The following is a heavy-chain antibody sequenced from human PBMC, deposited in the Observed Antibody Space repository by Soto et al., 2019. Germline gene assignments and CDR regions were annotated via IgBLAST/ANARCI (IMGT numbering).Heavy chain of an antibody. CDR3: ARQGDMAATPADAFDI. J-gene: IGHJ3*02. CDR1: GRTFINHW. CDR2: IYPCDSDA. V-gene: IGHV5-51*01. D-gene: IGHD3-10*01. Sequence: GESLKISCKVSGRTFINHWSAWVRQMPGKGLEWMGIIYPCDSDARYSPSFAGQVTISVDKSITTAYLHWSSLEASDSAVYYCARQGDMAATPADAFDIWGQGTLVTVSS.